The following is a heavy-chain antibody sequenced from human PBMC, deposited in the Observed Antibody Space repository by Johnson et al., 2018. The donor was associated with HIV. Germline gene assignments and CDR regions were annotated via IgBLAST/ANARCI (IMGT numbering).Heavy chain of an antibody. CDR1: GFTVSSNY. CDR2: IYRGGST. Sequence: VQLVESGGGLVQPGGSLRLSCAASGFTVSSNYMSWVRQAPGKGLEWVSVIYRGGSTYYADSVKGRFTISRDNAKTSLYLQMNSLRAEDTAVYYCASVGSSGFFSAFDIWGQGTMVIVSS. D-gene: IGHD6-19*01. J-gene: IGHJ3*02. V-gene: IGHV3-66*01. CDR3: ASVGSSGFFSAFDI.